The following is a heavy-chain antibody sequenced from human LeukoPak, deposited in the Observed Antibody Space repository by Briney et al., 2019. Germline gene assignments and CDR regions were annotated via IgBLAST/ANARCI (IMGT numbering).Heavy chain of an antibody. CDR3: ARVYVWGSYRFFDY. V-gene: IGHV1-2*02. J-gene: IGHJ4*02. D-gene: IGHD3-16*02. CDR2: INPKGGGT. CDR1: GYTFSDYY. Sequence: ASVKVSCKASGYTFSDYYMHWVRQAPGQGLEWMGWINPKGGGTNYAQNLQGRVTMTRDTSISTVYMELSRLTSDDTAVYYCARVYVWGSYRFFDYWGQGTLVTVSS.